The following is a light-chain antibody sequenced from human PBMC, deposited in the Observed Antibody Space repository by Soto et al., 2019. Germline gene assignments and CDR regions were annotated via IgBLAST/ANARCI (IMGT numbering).Light chain of an antibody. CDR2: DTS. CDR1: TGAVTGGHY. CDR3: LLSYPGARV. V-gene: IGLV7-46*01. J-gene: IGLJ1*01. Sequence: QAVVTQEPSLTVSPGGTVTLTCGSSTGAVTGGHYPYWFQQKPGQAPTTRIYDTSDKHSWTPARFSGSLLGGKAALTLSGAQPEDEAEYYCLLSYPGARVFGTGTKLTVL.